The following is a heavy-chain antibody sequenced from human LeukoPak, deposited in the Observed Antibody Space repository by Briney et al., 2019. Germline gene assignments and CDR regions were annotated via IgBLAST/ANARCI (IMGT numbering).Heavy chain of an antibody. J-gene: IGHJ4*02. Sequence: PGGSLRLFCAASGFTFSSYWMSWVRQAPGKGLEWVANIKQDGSEKYYVDSVKGRFTISRDNAKNSLYLQMNSLRAEDTAVYYCARRSGIAVAGAFDYWGQGTLVTVSS. CDR3: ARRSGIAVAGAFDY. CDR1: GFTFSSYW. D-gene: IGHD6-19*01. CDR2: IKQDGSEK. V-gene: IGHV3-7*03.